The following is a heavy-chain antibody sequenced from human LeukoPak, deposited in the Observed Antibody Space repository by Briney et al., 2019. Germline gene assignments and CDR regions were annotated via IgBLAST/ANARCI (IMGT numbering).Heavy chain of an antibody. V-gene: IGHV3-13*01. D-gene: IGHD6-13*01. Sequence: GGSLRLSCAASGFTFSSYDMHWVRQATGKGLEWVSAIGTAGDTYYPGSVKGRFTISRENAKNSLYLQMNSLGAGDTTVYYCARGARTSGIAAAGDYFDYWGQGTLVTVSS. CDR3: ARGARTSGIAAAGDYFDY. J-gene: IGHJ4*02. CDR1: GFTFSSYD. CDR2: IGTAGDT.